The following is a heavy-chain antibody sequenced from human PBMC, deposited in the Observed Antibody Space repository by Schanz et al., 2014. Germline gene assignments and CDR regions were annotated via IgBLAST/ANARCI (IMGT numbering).Heavy chain of an antibody. CDR2: ISWNSGGI. V-gene: IGHV3-9*01. D-gene: IGHD3-3*01. J-gene: IGHJ3*01. CDR1: GFTFDDYA. CDR3: AKDMSIFCSHGLDA. Sequence: EVQLVESGGGLVQPGESLRLSCAASGFTFDDYAIHWVRQAPGKGLEWVSGISWNSGGIGYADSVKGRFTISRDNFRNSVFLQMNSLEPGDTALYFCAKDMSIFCSHGLDAWGPGTMVTISA.